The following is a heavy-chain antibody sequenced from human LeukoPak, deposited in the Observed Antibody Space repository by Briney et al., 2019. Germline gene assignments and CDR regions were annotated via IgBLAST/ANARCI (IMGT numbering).Heavy chain of an antibody. Sequence: GGSLRLSCAASGFTFSNYWMTWVRQAPGKGLEWVANIKQDGREKYYVDSVKGRFTISRDNAKNSLYLQMKSLRAEDTAVYYCARARGAGPGAHFDYWGQGTPVIVSS. V-gene: IGHV3-7*03. CDR1: GFTFSNYW. J-gene: IGHJ4*02. D-gene: IGHD3-10*01. CDR2: IKQDGREK. CDR3: ARARGAGPGAHFDY.